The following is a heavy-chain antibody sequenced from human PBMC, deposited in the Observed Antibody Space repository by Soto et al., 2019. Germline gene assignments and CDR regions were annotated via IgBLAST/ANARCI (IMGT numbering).Heavy chain of an antibody. J-gene: IGHJ5*02. CDR2: INLNDGGT. V-gene: IGHV1-2*02. D-gene: IGHD3-3*02. Sequence: AASVKVSCKASEYSFGDYYLHWLRQAPGQGLEWMGWINLNDGGTNYARKFQGRVTMTSDKSITTVYMELSSLRYDDTAVYYCVRDAPSQQSIFDPWGQGTLVTVSS. CDR3: VRDAPSQQSIFDP. CDR1: EYSFGDYY.